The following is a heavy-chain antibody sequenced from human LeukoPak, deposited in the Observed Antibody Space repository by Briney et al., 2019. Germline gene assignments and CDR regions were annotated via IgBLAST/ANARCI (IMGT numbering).Heavy chain of an antibody. CDR3: ARHGPPRAGWGRKYYYMDV. CDR1: GGSISTASYY. CDR2: ISYSGST. D-gene: IGHD3-16*01. V-gene: IGHV4-39*01. Sequence: PSETLSLTCVVSGGSISTASYYWGWIRQPPGKGLDWIGTISYSGSTHYNPSLKSRVTISLDTSKNQFSLKLSSVTAADTAVYYCARHGPPRAGWGRKYYYMDVWGKGTTVTISS. J-gene: IGHJ6*03.